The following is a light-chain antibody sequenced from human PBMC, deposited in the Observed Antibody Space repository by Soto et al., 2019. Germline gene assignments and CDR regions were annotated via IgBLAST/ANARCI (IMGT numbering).Light chain of an antibody. V-gene: IGLV2-8*01. Sequence: QSALTQPPSASGSPGQSVTISCTGTSSDVGGHDYVSWYQQHPGKAPKLMIYEVTKRPSGVPDRFSGSKSGNTASLTVSGLQAEDEADYYCQSYDSSLCGDVFGTGTKGTV. J-gene: IGLJ1*01. CDR1: SSDVGGHDY. CDR2: EVT. CDR3: QSYDSSLCGDV.